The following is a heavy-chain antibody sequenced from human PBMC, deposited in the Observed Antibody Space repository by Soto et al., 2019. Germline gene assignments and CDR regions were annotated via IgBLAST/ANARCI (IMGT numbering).Heavy chain of an antibody. CDR1: GGSINRGGYY. Sequence: SETLSLTCTVSGGSINRGGYYWTWIRQHPGKGLEWIGSVYYSGSTNYNPSLKSRLTISVDTSKSQFSLRLSSVSAADTAVYYCARGAGGNFYFDYWGQGTLVTVSS. CDR2: VYYSGST. V-gene: IGHV4-31*03. D-gene: IGHD2-21*02. CDR3: ARGAGGNFYFDY. J-gene: IGHJ4*02.